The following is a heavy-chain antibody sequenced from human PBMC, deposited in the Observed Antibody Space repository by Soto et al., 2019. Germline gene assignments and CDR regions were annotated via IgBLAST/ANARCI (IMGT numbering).Heavy chain of an antibody. Sequence: PGGSLSLSCASSGLTFISYAMTWVRQAPGKGLEWVSAISCGGVTYYADSVKGRFTISRDNFKNTLYLQMHSLRAEDTAAYYCAKCHTYNYDSLSYSGFDFWGQGTQVTVSS. CDR1: GLTFISYA. D-gene: IGHD3-22*01. J-gene: IGHJ4*02. CDR2: ISCGGVT. V-gene: IGHV3-23*01. CDR3: AKCHTYNYDSLSYSGFDF.